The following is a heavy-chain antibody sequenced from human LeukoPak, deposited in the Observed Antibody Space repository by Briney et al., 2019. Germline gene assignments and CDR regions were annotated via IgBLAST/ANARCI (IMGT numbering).Heavy chain of an antibody. Sequence: GGSLRLSCAASGFTFSSYSMNWVRQDPGQCLEWVSSISSSSSYIYYADSVKGRFTISRDNAKNSLYLQMNSLRAEDTAVYYCARARIVGATVRYFDYWGQGTLVTVSS. V-gene: IGHV3-21*01. CDR1: GFTFSSYS. CDR2: ISSSSSYI. J-gene: IGHJ4*02. CDR3: ARARIVGATVRYFDY. D-gene: IGHD1-26*01.